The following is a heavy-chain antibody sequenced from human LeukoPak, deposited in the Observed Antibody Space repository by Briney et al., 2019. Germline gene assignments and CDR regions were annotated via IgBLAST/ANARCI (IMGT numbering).Heavy chain of an antibody. CDR2: IYYSGST. CDR1: GGSISSSRYY. J-gene: IGHJ3*02. Sequence: PSETLSLTCTVSGGSISSSRYYWGWIRQPPGKGLEWIGSIYYSGSTYYNPSLKSRVTISVDTSKNQFSLKLSSVTAADTAVYYCASLRTMINDAFDIWGQGTMVTVSS. V-gene: IGHV4-39*01. D-gene: IGHD3-22*01. CDR3: ASLRTMINDAFDI.